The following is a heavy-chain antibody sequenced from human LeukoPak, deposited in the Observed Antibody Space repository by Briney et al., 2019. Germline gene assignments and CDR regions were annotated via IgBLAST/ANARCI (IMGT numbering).Heavy chain of an antibody. D-gene: IGHD3-16*01. CDR3: AGDRGGDYSMDV. CDR1: AFXFSSYS. J-gene: IGHJ6*02. CDR2: ISSSSSYI. V-gene: IGHV3-21*05. Sequence: PGGSLRLSCAASAFXFSSYSMNWVRQAPGKGLEWVSYISSSSSYINYADSVKGRFTISRDNAKNSLYLQMNSLRAEDTAVYYCAGDRGGDYSMDVWGQGTTVTVSS.